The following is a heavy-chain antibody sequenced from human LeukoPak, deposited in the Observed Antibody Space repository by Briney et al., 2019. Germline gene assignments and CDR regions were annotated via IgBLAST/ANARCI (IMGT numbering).Heavy chain of an antibody. Sequence: SETLSLTCTVSGGSISSYYWSWIRQPAGKGLEWIGRIYTSGSTNYNPSLKSRVTISVDTSKNQFSLKLSSVTAADTAVYYCARHGPTVTTTHDWYFDLWGRGTLVTVSS. CDR1: GGSISSYY. CDR2: IYTSGST. CDR3: ARHGPTVTTTHDWYFDL. J-gene: IGHJ2*01. V-gene: IGHV4-4*07. D-gene: IGHD4-17*01.